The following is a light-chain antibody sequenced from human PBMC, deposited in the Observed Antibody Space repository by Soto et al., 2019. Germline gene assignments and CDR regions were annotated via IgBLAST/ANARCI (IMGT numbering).Light chain of an antibody. CDR3: QQRSHWPRT. CDR1: QSVSSY. CDR2: DAS. Sequence: EIVLTQSPATLSLSPGESATLSCRASQSVSSYLAWYQQKPGQAPRLLIYDASNRATGIPARFSGSGSGTDFALTISSLEPEDFAVYYCQQRSHWPRTFGQGTKVEIK. J-gene: IGKJ1*01. V-gene: IGKV3-11*01.